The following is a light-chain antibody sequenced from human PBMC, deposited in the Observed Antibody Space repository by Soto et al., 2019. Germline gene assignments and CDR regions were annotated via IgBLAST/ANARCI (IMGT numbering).Light chain of an antibody. J-gene: IGKJ2*01. CDR1: QSVSSSY. Sequence: EIVLTXSPGTLSLSXGERATLSCRASQSVSSSYLAWYQQKPGQAPRLLIYGASSRATGIPDRFSGSGSGTDFTLTISRLEPEDFAVYYCQQYGSSYTFGQGTKLEIK. CDR2: GAS. V-gene: IGKV3-20*01. CDR3: QQYGSSYT.